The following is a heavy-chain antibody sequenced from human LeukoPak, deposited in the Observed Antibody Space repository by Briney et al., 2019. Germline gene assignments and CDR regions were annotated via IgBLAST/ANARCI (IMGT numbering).Heavy chain of an antibody. D-gene: IGHD6-19*01. Sequence: GGSLRLSCAASGFTFNNYAMYWVRQAPGKGLEWVSGIFGSGGSAHYADSVKGRFTISRDNSKNTVYLQMDSLRVEDTAVYYCGKTTVGYSSGRYPGWPVDYWGQGTLVTVSS. CDR1: GFTFNNYA. V-gene: IGHV3-23*01. J-gene: IGHJ4*02. CDR3: GKTTVGYSSGRYPGWPVDY. CDR2: IFGSGGSA.